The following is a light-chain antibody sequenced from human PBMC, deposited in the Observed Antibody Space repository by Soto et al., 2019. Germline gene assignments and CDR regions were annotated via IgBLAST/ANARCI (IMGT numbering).Light chain of an antibody. CDR2: GNK. V-gene: IGLV1-40*01. CDR3: QSYDNSLRGVL. Sequence: QSVLTQPPSVSGAPGQIGTISCTGSSSNIGAGSDVHWYQQSPGRVPKLLVYGNKHRPSGVPDRFSASKSGTSAALSITGLQDDDEADYYCQSYDNSLRGVLFGGGTKVTVL. CDR1: SSNIGAGSD. J-gene: IGLJ2*01.